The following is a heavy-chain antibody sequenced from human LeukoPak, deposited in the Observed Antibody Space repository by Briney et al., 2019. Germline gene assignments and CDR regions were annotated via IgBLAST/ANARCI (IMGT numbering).Heavy chain of an antibody. D-gene: IGHD1-20*01. V-gene: IGHV1-69*01. CDR1: GDTFSTYS. Sequence: GSSVKVSCKASGDTFSTYSINWVRQGPGQGLGWMGGIIATHGTGNYAQKFQGRLTITADESTAYMELSSLTSEDTAVYYCARGHRYNWNPLYYYMDLWGKGTTVTVSS. CDR2: IIATHGTG. CDR3: ARGHRYNWNPLYYYMDL. J-gene: IGHJ6*03.